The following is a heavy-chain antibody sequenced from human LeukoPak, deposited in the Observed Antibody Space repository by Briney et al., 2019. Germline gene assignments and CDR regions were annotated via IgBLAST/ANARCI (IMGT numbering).Heavy chain of an antibody. Sequence: KPSETLSLTCTVSGGSISSSSYYWGWIRQPPGKGLEWIGSIYYSGSTYYNPSLKSRVTISVDTSKNQFSLKLSSVTAADTAVYYCARVGSYYSFDYWGRGTLVTVSS. CDR3: ARVGSYYSFDY. D-gene: IGHD3-10*01. CDR1: GGSISSSSYY. V-gene: IGHV4-39*01. J-gene: IGHJ4*02. CDR2: IYYSGST.